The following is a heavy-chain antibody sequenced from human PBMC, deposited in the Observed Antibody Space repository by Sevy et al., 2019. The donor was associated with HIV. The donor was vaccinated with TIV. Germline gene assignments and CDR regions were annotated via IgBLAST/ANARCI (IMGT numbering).Heavy chain of an antibody. CDR3: AKTFYCSGGSCTGYFDY. V-gene: IGHV3-30*18. J-gene: IGHJ4*02. CDR1: GFTFSSYG. D-gene: IGHD2-15*01. Sequence: GGSLRLSCAASGFTFSSYGMHWVRQAPGKGLEWVAVISYDGSNKYYADSVKGRFTISRDNSKNTLYLQMNSLRAEDKAVYYCAKTFYCSGGSCTGYFDYWGQGTLVTVSS. CDR2: ISYDGSNK.